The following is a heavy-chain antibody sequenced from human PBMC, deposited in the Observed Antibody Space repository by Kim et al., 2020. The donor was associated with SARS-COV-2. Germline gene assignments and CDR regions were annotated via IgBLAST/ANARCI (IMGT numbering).Heavy chain of an antibody. CDR2: MNPNSGNT. D-gene: IGHD2-2*01. CDR3: ATYCSSTSCYADGYYYYGMDV. Sequence: ASVKVSCKASGYTFTSYDINWVRQATGQGLEWMGWMNPNSGNTGYAQKFQGRVTMTRNTSISTAYMELSSLRSEDTAVYYCATYCSSTSCYADGYYYYGMDVWAKGPRSPSP. CDR1: GYTFTSYD. V-gene: IGHV1-8*01. J-gene: IGHJ6*02.